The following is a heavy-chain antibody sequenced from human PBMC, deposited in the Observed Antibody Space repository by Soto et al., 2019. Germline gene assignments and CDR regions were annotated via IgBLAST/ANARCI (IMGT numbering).Heavy chain of an antibody. Sequence: QVQLHESGPGLVKPSQTLSLTCTVSGGSISSGDYKWSWIRQPPGKGLEWIGYIYYSGYTYNNPSLKSRVATSVDTSQNQFSLKLSSVTAADTAVYYCARSDDYVTFDYWGQGTLVTVSS. CDR3: ARSDDYVTFDY. D-gene: IGHD4-17*01. CDR1: GGSISSGDYK. J-gene: IGHJ4*02. V-gene: IGHV4-30-4*01. CDR2: IYYSGYT.